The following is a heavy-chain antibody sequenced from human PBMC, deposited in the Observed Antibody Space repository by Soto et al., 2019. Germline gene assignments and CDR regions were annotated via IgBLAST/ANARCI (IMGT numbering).Heavy chain of an antibody. V-gene: IGHV3-23*01. D-gene: IGHD3-3*01. Sequence: PGGSVRLSCAASGVSSSNYGMSWVRRAPGEGLEWVAVISGGGGSTHYADSVKGRFTISRDISKNTLFLHMSHLRAEDTAVYYCEKIWPIFGEVPLLYFEFWGEGTLVTV. CDR1: GVSSSNYG. CDR2: ISGGGGST. CDR3: EKIWPIFGEVPLLYFEF. J-gene: IGHJ4*02.